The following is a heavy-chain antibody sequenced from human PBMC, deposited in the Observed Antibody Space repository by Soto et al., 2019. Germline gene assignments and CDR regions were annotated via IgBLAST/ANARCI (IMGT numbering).Heavy chain of an antibody. D-gene: IGHD1-1*01. CDR3: ARARSGYNIDAFDI. Sequence: PSETLSLTGTVSGGSISYYFWSWIRQPPGKGLEWIGHIYYDGNTNYKPSLESRLTMPVDTSKNQISPMLRSVPVADTAVYYCARARSGYNIDAFDIWGQGTMVTVSS. CDR1: GGSISYYF. CDR2: IYYDGNT. J-gene: IGHJ3*02. V-gene: IGHV4-59*01.